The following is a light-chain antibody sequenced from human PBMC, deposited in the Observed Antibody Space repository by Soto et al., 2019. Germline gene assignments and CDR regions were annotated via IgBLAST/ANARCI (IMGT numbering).Light chain of an antibody. CDR3: SSYTSSSTVV. Sequence: QSALTQPPSVSGSPGQSVAISCTGTSSDVGGYNCVSWYQQHPGKAPKLMIYDVSNRPSGVSNRFSGSKSGNTASLTISGLQAEDEADYYCSSYTSSSTVVFGGGTQLTVL. CDR1: SSDVGGYNC. V-gene: IGLV2-14*01. CDR2: DVS. J-gene: IGLJ2*01.